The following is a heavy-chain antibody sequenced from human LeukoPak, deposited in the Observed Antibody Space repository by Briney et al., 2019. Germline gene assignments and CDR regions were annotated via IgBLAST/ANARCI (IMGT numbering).Heavy chain of an antibody. D-gene: IGHD3-3*01. CDR2: IYYSGSA. Sequence: PAETLSLTCTVSDGSISSSSYYWGWIRQPPGKGLEWIGSIYYSGSAYYNPSLKSRVTISVDTSKNQFSLKLSSVTAADTAVYYCASLRSSYYDFWSGYLTDFDYWGQGTLVTVSS. CDR3: ASLRSSYYDFWSGYLTDFDY. CDR1: DGSISSSSYY. J-gene: IGHJ4*02. V-gene: IGHV4-39*01.